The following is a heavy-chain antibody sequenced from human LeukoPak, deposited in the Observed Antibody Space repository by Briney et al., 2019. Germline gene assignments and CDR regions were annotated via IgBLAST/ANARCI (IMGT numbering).Heavy chain of an antibody. CDR2: ISSSSSYI. V-gene: IGHV3-21*01. J-gene: IGHJ4*02. D-gene: IGHD2-8*01. CDR1: GFTFSSYE. Sequence: GRSLRLSCAASGFTFSSYEMNWVRQAPGKGLEWVSSISSSSSYIYYADSVKGRFTISRDNAKNSLYLQMNSLRAEDTAVYYCARSSPSGVLFDYWGQGTLVTVSS. CDR3: ARSSPSGVLFDY.